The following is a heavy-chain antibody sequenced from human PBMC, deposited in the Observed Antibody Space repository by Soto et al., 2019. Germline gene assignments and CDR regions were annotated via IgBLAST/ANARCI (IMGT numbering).Heavy chain of an antibody. CDR1: GGSISSGGYY. J-gene: IGHJ4*02. CDR2: IYYSGST. Sequence: PSETLSLTCTASGGSISSGGYYWSWIRQHPGKGLEWIGYIYYSGSTYYNPSLKSRVTISVDTSKNQFSLKLSSVTAADTAVCYCARDPHYDFWSGYFDYWGQGTLVTVSS. CDR3: ARDPHYDFWSGYFDY. D-gene: IGHD3-3*01. V-gene: IGHV4-31*03.